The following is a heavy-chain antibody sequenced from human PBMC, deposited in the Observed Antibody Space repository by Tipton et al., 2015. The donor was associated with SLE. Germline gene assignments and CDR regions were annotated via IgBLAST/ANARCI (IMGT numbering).Heavy chain of an antibody. CDR2: IYTSGST. J-gene: IGHJ3*02. CDR1: GGSISSGSYY. Sequence: TLSLTCTVSGGSISSGSYYWSWIRQPAGKGLEWIGRIYTSGSTHYNPSLKSRVTMSVDTSKNQFSLKLSSVTAADTAVYYCARVLSPYLDAFDIWGQGTMVTVSS. V-gene: IGHV4-61*02. D-gene: IGHD3-16*01. CDR3: ARVLSPYLDAFDI.